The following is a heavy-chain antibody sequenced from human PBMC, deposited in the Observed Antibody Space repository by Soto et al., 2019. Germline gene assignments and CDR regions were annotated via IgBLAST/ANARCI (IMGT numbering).Heavy chain of an antibody. CDR2: ISGSGGST. CDR1: GLTFSSYA. CDR3: AKVPTRTGPSIAAPFDY. J-gene: IGHJ4*02. V-gene: IGHV3-23*01. Sequence: PGGSLRLSCAASGLTFSSYAMSWVRQAPGKGLEWVSAISGSGGSTYYADSVKGRFTISRDNSKNTLYLQMNSLRAEDTAVYYCAKVPTRTGPSIAAPFDYWGQGTLVTVSS. D-gene: IGHD6-6*01.